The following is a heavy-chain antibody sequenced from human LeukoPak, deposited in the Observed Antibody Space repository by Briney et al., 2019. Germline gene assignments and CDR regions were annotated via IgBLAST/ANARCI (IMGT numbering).Heavy chain of an antibody. CDR1: GFTFSSYA. D-gene: IGHD6-19*01. CDR2: ISGSGGST. J-gene: IGHJ4*02. Sequence: GGSLRLSCAASGFTFSSYAMSWVRQAPGKGLEWVSAISGSGGSTYYADSVRGRFTISKDNSKNTLYLQKNSLRAEDTAVYYCARGIAVARGFDYWGQGTLVTVSS. V-gene: IGHV3-23*01. CDR3: ARGIAVARGFDY.